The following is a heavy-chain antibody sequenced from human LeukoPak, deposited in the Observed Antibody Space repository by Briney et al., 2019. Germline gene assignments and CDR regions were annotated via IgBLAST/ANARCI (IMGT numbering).Heavy chain of an antibody. D-gene: IGHD1-1*01. Sequence: PGGSLRLSCAASGFTFNKYWVSWVRQPPGKGLEWVANIKQDGSEKYYVDSVKGRFTISKDNAKNSLYLQMNSLRAEDTAVYYCVRDFSLTRLERPFDSWGQGTLVTVSS. CDR2: IKQDGSEK. CDR3: VRDFSLTRLERPFDS. V-gene: IGHV3-7*01. CDR1: GFTFNKYW. J-gene: IGHJ4*02.